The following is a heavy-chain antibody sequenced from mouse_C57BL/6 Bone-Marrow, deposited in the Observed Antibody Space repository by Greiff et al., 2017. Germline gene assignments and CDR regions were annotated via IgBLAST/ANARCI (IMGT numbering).Heavy chain of an antibody. Sequence: EVKLVESGGGLVKPGGSLKLSCAASGFTFSDYGMHWVRQAPEKVLEWVAYISSGSSTIYYADTVKGRFTISRDNAKNTLFLQMTSLRSEDTAMYYCARATGWFAYWGQGTLVTVSA. CDR1: GFTFSDYG. J-gene: IGHJ3*01. D-gene: IGHD4-1*01. V-gene: IGHV5-17*01. CDR3: ARATGWFAY. CDR2: ISSGSSTI.